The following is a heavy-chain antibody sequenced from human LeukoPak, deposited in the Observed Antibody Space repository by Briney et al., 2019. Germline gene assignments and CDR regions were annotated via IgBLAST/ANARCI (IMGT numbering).Heavy chain of an antibody. CDR3: AKDLRYSSSSGDAFDI. D-gene: IGHD6-6*01. V-gene: IGHV3-23*01. J-gene: IGHJ3*02. CDR2: ISGSGGST. Sequence: PGGSLRLSCAASGFTFSSYAMGWVRQAPGKGLEWVSAISGSGGSTYYADSVKGRFTISRDNSKNTLYLQMNSLRAEDTAVYYCAKDLRYSSSSGDAFDIWGQGTMVTVSS. CDR1: GFTFSSYA.